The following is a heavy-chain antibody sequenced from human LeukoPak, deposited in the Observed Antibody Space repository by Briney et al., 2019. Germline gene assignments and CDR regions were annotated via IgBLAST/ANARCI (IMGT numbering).Heavy chain of an antibody. Sequence: GGSLRLSCAASGFTFSSYGMHWVRQAPGKGLEWVVFIRYDSNKNYYRESVKGRFTISRDNSKNTLYLQMNGLRAEDTAVYFCAKDKDPWKSTSISDFDYWGQGTLVTVSS. V-gene: IGHV3-30*02. CDR1: GFTFSSYG. D-gene: IGHD1-1*01. CDR2: IRYDSNKN. CDR3: AKDKDPWKSTSISDFDY. J-gene: IGHJ4*02.